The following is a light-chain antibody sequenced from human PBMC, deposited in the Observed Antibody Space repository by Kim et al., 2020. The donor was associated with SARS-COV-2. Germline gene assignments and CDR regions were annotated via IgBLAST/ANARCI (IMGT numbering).Light chain of an antibody. Sequence: PGKTARITCGGNNIGSKSVHWYQQKPGQATVLVIYYDSDRPSGIPERFSGSNSGNTATLTISRVEAGDEADYYCQVWDSSSDHPYVFGTGTKVTVL. CDR2: YDS. J-gene: IGLJ1*01. CDR1: NIGSKS. CDR3: QVWDSSSDHPYV. V-gene: IGLV3-21*04.